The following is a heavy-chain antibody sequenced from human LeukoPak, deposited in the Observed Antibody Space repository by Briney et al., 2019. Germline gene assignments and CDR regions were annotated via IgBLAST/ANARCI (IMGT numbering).Heavy chain of an antibody. Sequence: PSETLSLTCAVYGGSFSGYYWSWIRQPPGKGLEWIGEINHSGSTNYNPSLKSRVTMSVDTSKNQFSLKLSSVTAADTAVYYCARRGLGYCSGGSCRRAFDIWGQGTMVTVSS. D-gene: IGHD2-15*01. CDR3: ARRGLGYCSGGSCRRAFDI. V-gene: IGHV4-34*01. CDR2: INHSGST. CDR1: GGSFSGYY. J-gene: IGHJ3*02.